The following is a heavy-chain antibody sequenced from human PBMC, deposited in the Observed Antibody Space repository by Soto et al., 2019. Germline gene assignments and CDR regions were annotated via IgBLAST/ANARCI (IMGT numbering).Heavy chain of an antibody. CDR2: ISYDGSNK. Sequence: QVQLVESGGGVVQPGRSLRLSCAASGFNFSSYGMHWVRQAPGKGLEWVAVISYDGSNKYYADSVKGRFTISRDNSKNTLYLQMNSMRAEDTAVYYCAKYIVATAGGLDYWGQGTLVTVSS. CDR1: GFNFSSYG. V-gene: IGHV3-30*18. D-gene: IGHD5-12*01. CDR3: AKYIVATAGGLDY. J-gene: IGHJ4*02.